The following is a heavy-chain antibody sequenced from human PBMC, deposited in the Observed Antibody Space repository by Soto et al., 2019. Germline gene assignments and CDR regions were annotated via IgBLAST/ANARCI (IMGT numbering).Heavy chain of an antibody. CDR3: AKDFGYCISTSCQLEGDNYYYGMDV. Sequence: QVQLVESGGGVVQPGRSLRLSCAASGFTFSSYGMHWVRQAPGKGLEWVAVISYDGSNKYYADSVKGRFTISRDNSKNTLYLQMNSLRAEDTAVYYCAKDFGYCISTSCQLEGDNYYYGMDVW. J-gene: IGHJ6*01. CDR1: GFTFSSYG. D-gene: IGHD2-2*03. V-gene: IGHV3-30*18. CDR2: ISYDGSNK.